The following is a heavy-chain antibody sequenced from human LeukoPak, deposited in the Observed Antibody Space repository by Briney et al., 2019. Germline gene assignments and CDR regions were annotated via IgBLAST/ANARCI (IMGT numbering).Heavy chain of an antibody. CDR2: IIPIFGTA. D-gene: IGHD2-2*01. CDR3: AGVSDDSSTIGAFDI. J-gene: IGHJ3*02. V-gene: IGHV1-69*05. Sequence: GASVKVSCKASGGTFSSYAISWVRQAPGQGLEWMGRIIPIFGTANYAQKFQGRVTITTDESTSTAYMELSSLRSEDTAVYYCAGVSDDSSTIGAFDIWGQGTMVTVSS. CDR1: GGTFSSYA.